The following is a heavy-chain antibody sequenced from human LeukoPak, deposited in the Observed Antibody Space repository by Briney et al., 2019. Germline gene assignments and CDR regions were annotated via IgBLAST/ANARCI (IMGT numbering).Heavy chain of an antibody. J-gene: IGHJ4*02. CDR2: IIPIFGTA. CDR1: GGTFSSYA. Sequence: SVKVSCKASGGTFSSYAISWARQAPGQGLEWMGGIIPIFGTANYAQKFQGRVTITADESTSTAYMELNSLRSEDTAVYYCANLEPYSSSSLDYWGQGTLVTVSS. D-gene: IGHD6-6*01. CDR3: ANLEPYSSSSLDY. V-gene: IGHV1-69*01.